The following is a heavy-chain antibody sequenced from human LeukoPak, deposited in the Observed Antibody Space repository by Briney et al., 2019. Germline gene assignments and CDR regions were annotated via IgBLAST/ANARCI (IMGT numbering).Heavy chain of an antibody. CDR1: GFTFSSYA. CDR3: AKGRYYYDNSDAFEI. D-gene: IGHD3-22*01. J-gene: IGHJ3*02. CDR2: ISGSGSST. V-gene: IGHV3-23*01. Sequence: GGSLRLSCAASGFTFSSYAMSWVRQAPGKELGWVSTISGSGSSTYYADSVKGRFTISRDNSKNTLYLQMNSLRAEDTAVYHCAKGRYYYDNSDAFEIWGQGTMVTVSS.